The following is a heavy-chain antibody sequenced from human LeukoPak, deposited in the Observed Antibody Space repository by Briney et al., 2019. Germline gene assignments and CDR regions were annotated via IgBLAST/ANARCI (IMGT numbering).Heavy chain of an antibody. CDR2: IWYDGSNK. J-gene: IGHJ4*02. CDR3: AKLFGGWYSSGWYGDY. V-gene: IGHV3-33*06. Sequence: GRSLRLSCAASGFTFSSYGMHWVRQAPGKGLEWVAVIWYDGSNKYYADSVKGRFTISRDNSKNTLYLQMNSLRAEDTAVYHCAKLFGGWYSSGWYGDYWGQGTLVTVSS. CDR1: GFTFSSYG. D-gene: IGHD6-19*01.